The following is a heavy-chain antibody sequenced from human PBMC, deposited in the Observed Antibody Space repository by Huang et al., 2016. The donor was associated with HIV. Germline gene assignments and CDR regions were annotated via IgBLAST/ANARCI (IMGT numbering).Heavy chain of an antibody. J-gene: IGHJ4*02. D-gene: IGHD2-21*02. V-gene: IGHV3-48*01. Sequence: SVKGRFTVSRDNAKNSLYLQMNSLRVDDTAVYYCARDGEMMTATLDYWGQGTLVTVSS. CDR3: ARDGEMMTATLDY.